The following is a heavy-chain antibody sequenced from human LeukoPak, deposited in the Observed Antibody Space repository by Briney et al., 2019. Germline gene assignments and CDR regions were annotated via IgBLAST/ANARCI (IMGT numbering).Heavy chain of an antibody. J-gene: IGHJ4*02. D-gene: IGHD3-9*01. Sequence: SETLSLTCAVSGGSISSGGYSWSWIRQPPGKGREWIGYIYHSGSTYYNPSLKSRVTISVDRSKNQFSLKLSSVTAADTAVYYCAREVNDILTGYYFDYWGQGTLVTVSS. V-gene: IGHV4-30-2*01. CDR3: AREVNDILTGYYFDY. CDR1: GGSISSGGYS. CDR2: IYHSGST.